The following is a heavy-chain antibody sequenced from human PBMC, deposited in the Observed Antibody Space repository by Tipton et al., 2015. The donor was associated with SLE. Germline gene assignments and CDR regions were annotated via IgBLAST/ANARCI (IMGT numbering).Heavy chain of an antibody. V-gene: IGHV3-7*01. Sequence: SLRLSCAASEFTFSTYSMSWVRQAPGKGLEWVAHIKQDGSDKYYVDSVKGRFTSSRDNAQNSLFLQMNSLRPEDTAVYYCARMFCSGGSCYYHYYYVDVWGKGTTVTVSS. CDR1: EFTFSTYS. D-gene: IGHD2-15*01. CDR2: IKQDGSDK. J-gene: IGHJ6*03. CDR3: ARMFCSGGSCYYHYYYVDV.